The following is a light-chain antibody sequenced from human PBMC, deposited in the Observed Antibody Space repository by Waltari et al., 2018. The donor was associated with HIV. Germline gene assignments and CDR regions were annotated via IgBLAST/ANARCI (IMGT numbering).Light chain of an antibody. V-gene: IGLV3-10*01. J-gene: IGLJ2*01. CDR3: FSTDTINNPL. CDR1: ALPKKY. CDR2: QDI. Sequence: SFELTQPPSVSVSPGQTARITCSGDALPKKYASWYQQRSGQAPVLVIYQDIQRPSGIPDRFSGSSSGTVATLTISGAQVDDEGDYYCFSTDTINNPLFGGGTKLTVL.